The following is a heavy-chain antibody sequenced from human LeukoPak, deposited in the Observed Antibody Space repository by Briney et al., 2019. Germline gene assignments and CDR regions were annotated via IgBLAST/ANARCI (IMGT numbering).Heavy chain of an antibody. V-gene: IGHV4-31*03. J-gene: IGHJ4*02. Sequence: SQTLSLTCTVSGGSISSGGYYWSWIHQHPGKGLEWIGYIYYSGSTYYNPSLKSRVTISVDTSKNQFSLKLSSVTAADTAVYYCAGGPGILDYGDSFYFDYWGQGTLVAVSS. CDR2: IYYSGST. CDR1: GGSISSGGYY. CDR3: AGGPGILDYGDSFYFDY. D-gene: IGHD4-17*01.